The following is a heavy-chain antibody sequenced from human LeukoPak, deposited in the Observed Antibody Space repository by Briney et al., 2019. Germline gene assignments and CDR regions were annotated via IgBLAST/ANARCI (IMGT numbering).Heavy chain of an antibody. D-gene: IGHD6-13*01. V-gene: IGHV1-2*02. CDR1: GYTFTSYA. J-gene: IGHJ5*02. CDR3: ARDRSVGYSSRRGWFDP. Sequence: GASVKVSCKASGYTFTSYAINWVRQTPGQGLEWMGWINPNSGGTNYAQKFQGRVTMTRDTSISTAYMELSRLRSDDTAVYYCARDRSVGYSSRRGWFDPWGQGTLVTVSP. CDR2: INPNSGGT.